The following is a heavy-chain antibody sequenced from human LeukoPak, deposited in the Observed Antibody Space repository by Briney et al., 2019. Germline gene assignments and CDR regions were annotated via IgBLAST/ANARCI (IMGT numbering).Heavy chain of an antibody. V-gene: IGHV4-59*01. CDR2: IYYSGST. D-gene: IGHD3-10*01. J-gene: IGHJ4*02. CDR3: AREPYYHGSGSYSGFDY. Sequence: SETLSLTCTVSGGSISSYYWSWIRQPPGKGLEWIGYIYYSGSTNYNPSLKSRVTISVDTSKNQFSLKLSSVTAADTAVYYCAREPYYHGSGSYSGFDYWGQGTLVTVSS. CDR1: GGSISSYY.